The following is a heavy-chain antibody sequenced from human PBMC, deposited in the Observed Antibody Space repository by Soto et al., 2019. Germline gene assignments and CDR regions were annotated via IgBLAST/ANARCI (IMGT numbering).Heavy chain of an antibody. J-gene: IGHJ6*02. Sequence: PGESLKISCKGSGYSFTSYWIGWVRQMPGKGLEWMGIIYPGDSDTRYNPSLKSRVTISVDTSKNQFSLKLSSVTAADTAVYYCAREGIRFLEWSYYYYGMDVWGQGTTVTVSS. CDR1: GYSFTSYW. D-gene: IGHD3-3*01. CDR3: AREGIRFLEWSYYYYGMDV. CDR2: IYPGDSDT. V-gene: IGHV5-51*01.